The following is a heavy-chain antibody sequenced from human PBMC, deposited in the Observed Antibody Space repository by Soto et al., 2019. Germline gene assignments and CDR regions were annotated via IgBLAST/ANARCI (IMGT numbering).Heavy chain of an antibody. CDR2: IYYSGST. CDR3: ARHPSYYYDSSGYLNWLDP. CDR1: GGSISSSSYY. J-gene: IGHJ5*02. D-gene: IGHD3-22*01. Sequence: SETLSLTCTVSGGSISSSSYYWGWIRQPPGKGLEWIGSIYYSGSTYYNPSLKSRVTISVDTSKNQFSLKLSSVTAADTAVYYCARHPSYYYDSSGYLNWLDPWGQGTPVTVSS. V-gene: IGHV4-39*01.